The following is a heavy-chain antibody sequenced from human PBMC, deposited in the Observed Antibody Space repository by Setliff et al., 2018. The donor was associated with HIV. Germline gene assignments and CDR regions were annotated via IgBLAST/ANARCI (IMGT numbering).Heavy chain of an antibody. Sequence: SETLSLTCTVSGGSISSHYWSWIRQPPGKGLEWIGYIYYSGSTNYNPSLKSRVSISLDTSKKQVSLKLNSVTTADTAVYYCARGLSSGWYGYWYFDLWGRGTLVTVSS. CDR3: ARGLSSGWYGYWYFDL. V-gene: IGHV4-59*08. CDR1: GGSISSHY. J-gene: IGHJ2*01. D-gene: IGHD6-19*01. CDR2: IYYSGST.